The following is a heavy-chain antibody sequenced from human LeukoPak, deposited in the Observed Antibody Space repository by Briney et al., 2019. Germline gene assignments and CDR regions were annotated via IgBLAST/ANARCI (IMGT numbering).Heavy chain of an antibody. J-gene: IGHJ4*02. CDR1: GFTFSSSG. V-gene: IGHV3-7*01. CDR3: AVRLVDY. CDR2: INQGGREI. Sequence: GGSLRLSCAAAGFTFSSSGMTWVRQTPGKGLEWVANINQGGREIYYVDSVKGRFTISRDNAKNSLYLQMNSLRADDTAVYYCAVRLVDYWGQGTLVTVPS. D-gene: IGHD2-21*01.